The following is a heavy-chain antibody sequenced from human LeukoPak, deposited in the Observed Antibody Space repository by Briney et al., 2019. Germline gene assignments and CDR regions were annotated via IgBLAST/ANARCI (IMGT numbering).Heavy chain of an antibody. J-gene: IGHJ4*02. V-gene: IGHV3-23*01. D-gene: IGHD2-21*02. Sequence: GGSLRLSCAASGFTFSSYAMSWVRQAPGKGLEWVSAISGSGGSTYFADSVKGRFTISRDNSKNTLYLQMNSLRAEDTAVYYCAKCGGDYSYYFDYWGQGTLVTVSS. CDR1: GFTFSSYA. CDR2: ISGSGGST. CDR3: AKCGGDYSYYFDY.